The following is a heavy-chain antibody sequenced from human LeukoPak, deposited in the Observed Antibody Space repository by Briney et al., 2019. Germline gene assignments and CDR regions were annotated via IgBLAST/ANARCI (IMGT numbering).Heavy chain of an antibody. CDR2: FYNSGRT. CDR3: ARGDLKSDWFDP. Sequence: SETLSLICTVSGGSISSYYWSWIRQPAGKGLEWIGRFYNSGRTNFNPSLKSRVTISADTSKNQFSLKVRSVTAADTAVYYCARGDLKSDWFDPWGQGTLVTVSS. D-gene: IGHD3-3*01. CDR1: GGSISSYY. J-gene: IGHJ5*02. V-gene: IGHV4-4*07.